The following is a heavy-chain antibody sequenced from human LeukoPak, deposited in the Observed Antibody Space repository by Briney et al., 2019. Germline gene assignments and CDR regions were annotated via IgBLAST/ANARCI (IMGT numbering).Heavy chain of an antibody. J-gene: IGHJ4*02. V-gene: IGHV3-23*01. CDR3: AKDLGYDLVWWEGNLYDY. CDR1: GFTFSSYD. Sequence: PGGSLRLSCEASGFTFSSYDLSWVRQAPGKGLEWFSVISSSGGRTDYAASVKGRFTISRDNSKNTLYLQMNSLTAEDTAVYYCAKDLGYDLVWWEGNLYDYSGEGVLVSVSS. D-gene: IGHD3-16*01. CDR2: ISSSGGRT.